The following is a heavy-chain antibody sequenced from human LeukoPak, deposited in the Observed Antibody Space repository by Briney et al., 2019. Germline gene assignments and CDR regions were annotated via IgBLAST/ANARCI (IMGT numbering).Heavy chain of an antibody. CDR2: ISAYNGNT. CDR1: GYTFTSYD. V-gene: IGHV1-18*01. J-gene: IGHJ3*02. Sequence: ASVKVSCKASGYTFTSYDITWVRQAPGQGLEWMGWISAYNGNTNYAQNLQGRVTMTTDTSTSTAYVELKSLRSDDTAVYYCARGAGAGTGDAFDIWGQGTMVTVSS. CDR3: ARGAGAGTGDAFDI. D-gene: IGHD6-13*01.